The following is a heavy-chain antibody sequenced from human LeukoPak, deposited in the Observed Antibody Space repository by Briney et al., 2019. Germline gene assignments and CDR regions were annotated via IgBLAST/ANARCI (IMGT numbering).Heavy chain of an antibody. Sequence: GGSLRLSCAASGSGFAFAGAWMHWVRQVPGKGPEWVSLISADGIRTTYADSVKGRFTISRDNSKNTLYLQMNSLRAEDTAVYYCARDHYSIYYYYGMDVWGQGTTVTVSS. CDR3: ARDHYSIYYYYGMDV. V-gene: IGHV3-74*01. J-gene: IGHJ6*02. CDR2: ISADGIRT. D-gene: IGHD2-15*01. CDR1: GSGFAFAGAW.